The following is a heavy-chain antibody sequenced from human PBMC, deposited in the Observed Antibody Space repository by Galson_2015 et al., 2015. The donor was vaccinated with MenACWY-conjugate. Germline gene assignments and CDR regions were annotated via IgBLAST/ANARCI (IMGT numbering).Heavy chain of an antibody. D-gene: IGHD3/OR15-3a*01. V-gene: IGHV3-7*01. CDR2: IKEDGGEK. CDR3: AKDRPPRGLTRFYYGMDV. Sequence: SLRLSCAASGFTLGHYWMTWVRQAPGEGLEWVATIKEDGGEKYLVDSVKGRFTISRDDGKNLLFLQLNSLRPEDTGVYFCAKDRPPRGLTRFYYGMDVWGLGTTVTVSS. J-gene: IGHJ6*02. CDR1: GFTLGHYW.